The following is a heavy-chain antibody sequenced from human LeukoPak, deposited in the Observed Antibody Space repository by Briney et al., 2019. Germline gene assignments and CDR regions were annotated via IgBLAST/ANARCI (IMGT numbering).Heavy chain of an antibody. D-gene: IGHD3-16*01. J-gene: IGHJ4*02. CDR1: GYTFTGYY. CDR2: TNPNSGGT. V-gene: IGHV1-2*02. CDR3: ARGLGEGGGR. Sequence: RASVKVSCKASGYTFTGYYMHWVRQAPGQGLEWMGWTNPNSGGTNYAQKFQGRVTMTRDTSISTAYMELSGLRSDDTAVYYCARGLGEGGGRWGQGTLVTVSS.